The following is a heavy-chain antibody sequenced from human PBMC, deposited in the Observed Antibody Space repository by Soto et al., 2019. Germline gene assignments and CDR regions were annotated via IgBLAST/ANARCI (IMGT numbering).Heavy chain of an antibody. Sequence: QVQLVQSGAEVKKPGSSVKVSCKASGGTFSSYAISWVRQAPGQGLEWMGGIIPIFGTANYAQKFQGRVTIPADESTSTAYMELSSLRSEDTAVYYCARAEYYDSSGYPYYFDYWGQGTLVTVSS. CDR3: ARAEYYDSSGYPYYFDY. V-gene: IGHV1-69*12. D-gene: IGHD3-22*01. CDR2: IIPIFGTA. J-gene: IGHJ4*02. CDR1: GGTFSSYA.